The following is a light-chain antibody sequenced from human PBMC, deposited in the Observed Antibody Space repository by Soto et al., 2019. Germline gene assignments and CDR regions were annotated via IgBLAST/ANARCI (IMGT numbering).Light chain of an antibody. V-gene: IGKV3-15*01. Sequence: DIVMTQSPATLSVSPGERATLSCRASQNINTNLAWYQQKPGQAPRLLVYGAFTRAPGIPARFSGSGSGTEFALTITSLQSEDLAVYYCQQYNNWPPITFGQGTRLEIK. CDR1: QNINTN. J-gene: IGKJ5*01. CDR3: QQYNNWPPIT. CDR2: GAF.